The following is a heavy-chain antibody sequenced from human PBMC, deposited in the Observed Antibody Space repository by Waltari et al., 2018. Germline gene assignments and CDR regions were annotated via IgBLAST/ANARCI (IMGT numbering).Heavy chain of an antibody. V-gene: IGHV4-59*01. J-gene: IGHJ4*02. CDR2: ISAIGNT. Sequence: QVQLQESGPGLVKPSETPSLTCIVPGTPLTTYYWSWIRQPPGKGLEWIGLISAIGNTKYNPSLKSRVTISGDTSKNQFSLKMSAVTAADTAVFYCARMSGAAAGKFDYWGQGTLVTVSS. CDR3: ARMSGAAAGKFDY. D-gene: IGHD6-13*01. CDR1: GTPLTTYY.